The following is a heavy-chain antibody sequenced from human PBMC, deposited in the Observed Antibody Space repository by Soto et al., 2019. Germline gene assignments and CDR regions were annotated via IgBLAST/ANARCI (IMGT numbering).Heavy chain of an antibody. V-gene: IGHV1-8*01. J-gene: IGHJ6*02. CDR3: ARSGCGSTSCYLYGMDV. D-gene: IGHD2-2*01. CDR2: MNPNSGNT. Sequence: ASVKVSCKASGYTFTSYDINWVRQATGQGLEWMGWMNPNSGNTGYAQKFQGRVTMTRNTSISTAYMELSSLRSEDTAVYYCARSGCGSTSCYLYGMDVWGQGTTVTVSS. CDR1: GYTFTSYD.